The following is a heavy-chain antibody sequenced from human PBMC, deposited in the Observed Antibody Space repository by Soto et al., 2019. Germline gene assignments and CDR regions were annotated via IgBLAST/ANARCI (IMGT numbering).Heavy chain of an antibody. V-gene: IGHV4-39*01. D-gene: IGHD2-2*01. CDR1: GGSVTNSSYY. CDR3: VSPRTTRLSQAYYDY. J-gene: IGHJ4*02. Sequence: SETLSLTCTVSGGSVTNSSYYWGWIRQSPGKGLEWIGSVYYRGRSYSKSSVKSRVTISVDTSKNQFSLNLNSVTASDTAVYPCVSPRTTRLSQAYYDYWRPRAMVAVSS. CDR2: VYYRGRS.